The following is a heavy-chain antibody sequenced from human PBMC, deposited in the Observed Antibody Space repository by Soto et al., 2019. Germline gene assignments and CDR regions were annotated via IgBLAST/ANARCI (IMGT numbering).Heavy chain of an antibody. Sequence: GESLKISFKGSGYSFTSYLICWVRQMPVKGLEWMGIIYPGDSDTRYSPSFQGQVTISADKSISTAYLQWSSLKASDTAMYYCERRPTGVAIVAPDAFDIWGQGTMVTVSS. J-gene: IGHJ3*02. CDR1: GYSFTSYL. D-gene: IGHD3-22*01. CDR2: IYPGDSDT. V-gene: IGHV5-51*01. CDR3: ERRPTGVAIVAPDAFDI.